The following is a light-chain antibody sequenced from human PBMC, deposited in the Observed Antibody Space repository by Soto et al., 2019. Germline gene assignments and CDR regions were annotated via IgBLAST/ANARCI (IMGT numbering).Light chain of an antibody. Sequence: DLQMTQSPSSVSASVGDRVTITCRASQGIGDRLAWYQQRPGKVPQLVVYFASTLPSGVPSRFSSSGSGAEFILTITPLQAEDFATYYCLHTFSFPRTFGQGTKVEVK. CDR1: QGIGDR. CDR2: FAS. V-gene: IGKV1-12*01. CDR3: LHTFSFPRT. J-gene: IGKJ1*01.